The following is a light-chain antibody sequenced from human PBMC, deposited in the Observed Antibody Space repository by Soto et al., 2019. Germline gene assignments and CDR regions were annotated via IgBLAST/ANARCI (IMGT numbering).Light chain of an antibody. V-gene: IGKV3-20*01. CDR3: QKYGSAFT. Sequence: EIELTQSPGTLSLSPGEIATLSCRASQSISSNYLAWYQHKPGQGPRLLIYAASSRATGIPDRFSGSGSGTDFTLTISRLEPDDFALYYCQKYGSAFTFGPGTKVDIK. J-gene: IGKJ3*01. CDR2: AAS. CDR1: QSISSNY.